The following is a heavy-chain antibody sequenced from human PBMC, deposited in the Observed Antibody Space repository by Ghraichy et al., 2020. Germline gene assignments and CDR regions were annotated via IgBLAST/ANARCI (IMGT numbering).Heavy chain of an antibody. CDR3: ARTAGIAAAGRYSPYYYYGMDV. J-gene: IGHJ6*02. D-gene: IGHD6-13*01. Sequence: SQTLSLTCTVSGGSISSGGYYWSWIRQHPGKGLEWIGYIYYSGSTYYNPSLKSRVTISVDTSKNQFSLKLSSVTAADTAVYYCARTAGIAAAGRYSPYYYYGMDVWGQGTTVTVSS. CDR1: GGSISSGGYY. CDR2: IYYSGST. V-gene: IGHV4-31*03.